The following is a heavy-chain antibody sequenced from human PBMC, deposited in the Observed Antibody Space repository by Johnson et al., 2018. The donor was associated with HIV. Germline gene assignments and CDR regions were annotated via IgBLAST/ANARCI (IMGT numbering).Heavy chain of an antibody. J-gene: IGHJ3*02. V-gene: IGHV3-53*01. Sequence: VQLVESGGGLIQPGGSLRLSCAASGFTVSTNYMSWVRQAPGKGLDWASVIYSSGRTYYTDSVKGRFTTSRDNSKNTVYLQMNSLRAEDTAVYYCARDTVRGELELPDGFDIWGQGTMVTVSS. CDR1: GFTVSTNY. CDR2: IYSSGRT. D-gene: IGHD1-7*01. CDR3: ARDTVRGELELPDGFDI.